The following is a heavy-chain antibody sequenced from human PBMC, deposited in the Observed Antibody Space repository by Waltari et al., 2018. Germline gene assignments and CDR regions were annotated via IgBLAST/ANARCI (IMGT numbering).Heavy chain of an antibody. CDR2: IYTSGST. Sequence: QVQLQESGPGLVKPSETLSLTCTVSGGSISSYYWSWIRQPAGKGLEWIGRIYTSGSTNYNPPLKSRVTMSVDTSKNQFSLKLSSVTAADTAVYYCARDGEQWLVRGYYYYYYMDVWGKGTTVTVSS. J-gene: IGHJ6*03. CDR1: GGSISSYY. D-gene: IGHD6-19*01. CDR3: ARDGEQWLVRGYYYYYYMDV. V-gene: IGHV4-4*07.